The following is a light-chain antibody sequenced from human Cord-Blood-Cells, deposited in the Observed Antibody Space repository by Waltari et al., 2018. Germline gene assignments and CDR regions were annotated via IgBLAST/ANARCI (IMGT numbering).Light chain of an antibody. CDR3: QQYDNLPPFT. V-gene: IGKV1-33*01. CDR2: DAS. J-gene: IGKJ4*01. CDR1: QDISNL. Sequence: DNQMTQSPSSLSPSVGDRFTITCHGSQDISNLLNWYQQKPGKDPKLLIYDASNLATGGPSRFRGSGSGTDFTFTISSLQPEDIATYYCQQYDNLPPFTFGGGTKVEIK.